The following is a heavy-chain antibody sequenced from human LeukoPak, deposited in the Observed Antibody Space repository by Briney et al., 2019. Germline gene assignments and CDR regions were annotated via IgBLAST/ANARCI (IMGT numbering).Heavy chain of an antibody. V-gene: IGHV3-23*01. CDR3: AKDKIPRGYYGMDV. CDR1: GFTFSSYA. Sequence: GGSLRLSCAASGFTFSSYAMSWVRQAPGKGLEWVSAISGSGDNTYYADSVKGRFTISRDNSKNTLYLQMNSLRAEDSALYYCAKDKIPRGYYGMDVWGQGTTVTVSS. J-gene: IGHJ6*02. D-gene: IGHD3-10*01. CDR2: ISGSGDNT.